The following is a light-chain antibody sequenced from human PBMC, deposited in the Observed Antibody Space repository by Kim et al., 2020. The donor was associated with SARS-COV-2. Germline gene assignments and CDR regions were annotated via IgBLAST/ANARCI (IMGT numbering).Light chain of an antibody. V-gene: IGKV3D-15*03. CDR2: GAS. J-gene: IGKJ5*01. CDR3: QQYNNWPPLT. CDR1: QSVSSN. Sequence: EIQMTQSPATLSVSPGERATLTCRVSQSVSSNLAWYQQKPGQAPRLLIYGASIRVTGIPSRFSGSGSGTEFTLTISILQSGDFAVYYCQQYNNWPPLTFGQGTRLEIK.